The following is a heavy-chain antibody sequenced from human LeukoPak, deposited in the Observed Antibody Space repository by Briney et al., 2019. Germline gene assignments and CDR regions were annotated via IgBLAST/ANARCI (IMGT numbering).Heavy chain of an antibody. CDR2: VSGGGGST. D-gene: IGHD2-21*02. V-gene: IGHV3-23*01. J-gene: IGHJ1*01. Sequence: PGGSLRLSCAASGFTFTSYAMSWVRQAPGKGLEWVSTVSGGGGSTYYADSVRGRFTISRDNSKNTVYLQMNSLRAEDTALYYCAKRLDCGGDCYPLIGFQHWGQGTLVSVSS. CDR3: AKRLDCGGDCYPLIGFQH. CDR1: GFTFTSYA.